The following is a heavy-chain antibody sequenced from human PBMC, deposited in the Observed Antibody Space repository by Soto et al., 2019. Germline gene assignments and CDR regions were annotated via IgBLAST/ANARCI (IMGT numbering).Heavy chain of an antibody. CDR1: GGSFTSNNL. D-gene: IGHD1-7*01. CDR2: IYRTVST. Sequence: QVQLQESGPGLVKPSGTLSLTCAVSGGSFTSNNLWTWVRQHPGQGLEWIGEIYRTVSTNYNPSPTSRVTISLDKPENQISLKLTSVTAQEAAVYYCASRDPGTTVDEWGQVTLVTLSS. CDR3: ASRDPGTTVDE. J-gene: IGHJ4*02. V-gene: IGHV4-4*02.